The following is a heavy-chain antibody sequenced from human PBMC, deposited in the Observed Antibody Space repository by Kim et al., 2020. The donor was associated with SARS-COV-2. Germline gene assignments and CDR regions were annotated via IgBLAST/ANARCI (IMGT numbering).Heavy chain of an antibody. Sequence: SETLSLTCTVSGGSISSYYWSWIRQPPGKGLEWIGYIYYSGSTNYNPSLKSRVTISVDTSKNQFSLKLSSVTAADTAVYYCARDGGAAAGISYYGMDVWGQGTTVTVSS. J-gene: IGHJ6*02. D-gene: IGHD6-13*01. CDR2: IYYSGST. CDR3: ARDGGAAAGISYYGMDV. V-gene: IGHV4-59*01. CDR1: GGSISSYY.